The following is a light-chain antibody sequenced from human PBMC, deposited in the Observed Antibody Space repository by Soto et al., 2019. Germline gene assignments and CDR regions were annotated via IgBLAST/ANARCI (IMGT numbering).Light chain of an antibody. J-gene: IGLJ2*01. CDR1: SSDGGGYNY. CDR2: EVS. CDR3: SSYTRSTTVV. V-gene: IGLV2-14*01. Sequence: QLVLTQPASVSGSPGQSITISCTGTSSDGGGYNYVSWYQQHPGKAPKLMIYEVSNRPSGVSNRFSGSKSGNTASLTISGLQAEDEADYYCSSYTRSTTVVFGGGTKLTVL.